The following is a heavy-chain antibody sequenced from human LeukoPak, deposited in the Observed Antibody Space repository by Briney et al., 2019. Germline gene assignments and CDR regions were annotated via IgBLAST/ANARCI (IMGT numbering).Heavy chain of an antibody. J-gene: IGHJ4*02. CDR1: GFTFTSPS. D-gene: IGHD1-26*01. V-gene: IGHV3-30*04. CDR2: VGNDEKTI. CDR3: AKERQAGGTPFDY. Sequence: QPGRSLRLSCVASGFTFTSPSMHWVRQAPGKGLEWVAVVGNDEKTIFYADSVKGRFTISRDNSKNTLYLQMNGLRDEDTAVYYCAKERQAGGTPFDYWGQGSLVTVSS.